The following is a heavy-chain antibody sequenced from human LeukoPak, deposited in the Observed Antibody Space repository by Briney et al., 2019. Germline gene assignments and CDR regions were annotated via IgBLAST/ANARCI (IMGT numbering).Heavy chain of an antibody. CDR2: IKQDGSEK. CDR1: GFTFSSYW. D-gene: IGHD6-19*01. V-gene: IGHV3-7*01. Sequence: PGGSLRLSCAVSGFTFSSYWMSWVRQAPGKGLEWVANIKQDGSEKNYVDSVKGRFTISRDNSKNTLYLQMNSLRAEDTAVYYCAKDHRYSSGWHDYWGQGTLVTVSS. J-gene: IGHJ4*02. CDR3: AKDHRYSSGWHDY.